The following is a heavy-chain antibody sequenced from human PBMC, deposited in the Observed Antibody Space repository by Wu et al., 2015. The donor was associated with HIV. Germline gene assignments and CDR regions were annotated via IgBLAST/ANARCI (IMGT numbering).Heavy chain of an antibody. V-gene: IGHV1-46*01. CDR2: INPSGGST. D-gene: IGHD2-8*02. J-gene: IGHJ5*02. Sequence: QVQLVQSGAEVKKPGASVKVSCKASGYTFTSYYMHWVRQAPGQGLEWMGIINPSGGSTSYAQKFQGRVTMTRDTSTSTVYMELSSLRSEDTAVYYCARDGTGRGADLNWFDPWGQGTLVTVSS. CDR1: GYTFTSYY. CDR3: ARDGTGRGADLNWFDP.